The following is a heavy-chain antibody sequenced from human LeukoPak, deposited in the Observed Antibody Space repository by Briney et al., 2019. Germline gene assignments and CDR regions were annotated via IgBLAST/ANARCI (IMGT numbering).Heavy chain of an antibody. CDR1: GFTFSSYS. D-gene: IGHD3-3*01. CDR3: ARKLYDFWSAPGDY. J-gene: IGHJ4*02. Sequence: GGSLRLSCAASGFTFSSYSMNWVRQAPGKGLEWVSSISGSSSYIYYADSVKGRFTISRDNAKNSLYLQMNSLRAEDTAVYYCARKLYDFWSAPGDYWGQGTLVTVSS. V-gene: IGHV3-21*01. CDR2: ISGSSSYI.